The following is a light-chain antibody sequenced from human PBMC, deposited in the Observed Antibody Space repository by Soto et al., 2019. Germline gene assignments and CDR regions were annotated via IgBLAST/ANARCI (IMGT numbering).Light chain of an antibody. CDR3: CSYASGSTPHVV. J-gene: IGLJ2*01. CDR2: EAT. V-gene: IGLV2-23*01. CDR1: SSDVGTYNL. Sequence: QSALTQPASVSGSPGQSITISCTGTSSDVGTYNLVYWYQQHPGKAPKLMIYEATNRPSGVSNRFSGSKSGNAASLTISGHQAEDEASYYSCSYASGSTPHVVFGGGTKLTVL.